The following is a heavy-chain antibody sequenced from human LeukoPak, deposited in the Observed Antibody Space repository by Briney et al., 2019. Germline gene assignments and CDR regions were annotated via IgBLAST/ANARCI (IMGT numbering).Heavy chain of an antibody. J-gene: IGHJ5*02. CDR2: INHSGST. CDR3: ARQGGDCSSTSCYRWFDP. D-gene: IGHD2-2*03. Sequence: SETLSLTCAVYGGSFSGYYWSWIRQPPGKGLEWIGEINHSGSTNYNPSLKSRVTISVDTSKNQFSLKLSSVTAADTAVYYCARQGGDCSSTSCYRWFDPWGQGTLVTVSS. CDR1: GGSFSGYY. V-gene: IGHV4-34*01.